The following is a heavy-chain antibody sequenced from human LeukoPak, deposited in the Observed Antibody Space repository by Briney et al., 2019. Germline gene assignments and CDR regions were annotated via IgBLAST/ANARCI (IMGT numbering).Heavy chain of an antibody. CDR3: ALGGYFDY. CDR2: ISYDGSNK. J-gene: IGHJ4*02. Sequence: GGSLRLSCAASGFTFSSYGMRWVRQAPGKGLEWVAVISYDGSNKYYADSVKGRFTISRDNSKNTLYLQMNSLRAEDTAVYYCALGGYFDYWGQGTLVTVSS. V-gene: IGHV3-30*03. CDR1: GFTFSSYG. D-gene: IGHD3-16*01.